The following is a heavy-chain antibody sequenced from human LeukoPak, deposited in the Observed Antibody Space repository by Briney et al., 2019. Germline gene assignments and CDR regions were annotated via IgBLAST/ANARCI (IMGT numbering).Heavy chain of an antibody. CDR3: AKDRYYYDSSGFF. Sequence: GGSLRLSCAASGFTFDDYAMHWVRQAPGKGLEWVSGISWNSGSIGYADSVKGRFTISRDNAKNSLYLQMNSLRAEDTAVYYCAKDRYYYDSSGFFWGQGTMVTVSS. CDR1: GFTFDDYA. D-gene: IGHD3-22*01. V-gene: IGHV3-9*01. CDR2: ISWNSGSI. J-gene: IGHJ3*01.